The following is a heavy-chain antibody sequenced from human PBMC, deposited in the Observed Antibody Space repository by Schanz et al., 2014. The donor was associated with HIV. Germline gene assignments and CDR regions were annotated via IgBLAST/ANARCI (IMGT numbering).Heavy chain of an antibody. V-gene: IGHV3-30*18. CDR2: ISYDGSNK. J-gene: IGHJ4*02. CDR1: GFTFSSYG. D-gene: IGHD1-20*01. CDR3: AKDQGDITGTPFDY. Sequence: VQLVQSGGGLVKPGGSLRISCAASGFTFSSYGMHWVRQAPGKGLEWVAVISYDGSNKYYADSVKGRFTISRDNSKNTLFLQMNSLRAEDTAMYYCAKDQGDITGTPFDYWGQGTLVTVSS.